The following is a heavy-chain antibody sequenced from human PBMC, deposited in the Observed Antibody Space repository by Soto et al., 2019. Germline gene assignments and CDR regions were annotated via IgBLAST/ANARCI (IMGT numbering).Heavy chain of an antibody. CDR2: IIPIFRTP. D-gene: IGHD3-10*01. V-gene: IGHV1-69*13. J-gene: IGHJ5*02. Sequence: SVKVSCKASGDTFDTFAISWVRQAPGQGLEWMGGIIPIFRTPDYAQKFQGRVTITADVSTSTAYMELSSLRSDDTAVYYCARGVGSGTYYNQYNWFDPWGQGTLVTVSS. CDR3: ARGVGSGTYYNQYNWFDP. CDR1: GDTFDTFA.